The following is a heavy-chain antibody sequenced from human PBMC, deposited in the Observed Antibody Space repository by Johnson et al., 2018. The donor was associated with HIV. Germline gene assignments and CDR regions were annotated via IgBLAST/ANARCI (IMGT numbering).Heavy chain of an antibody. CDR1: GFSFSNYA. J-gene: IGHJ3*01. Sequence: VQLLESGGGVVQPGRSLRLSCAASGFSFSNYAMDWVRQAPGKGLEWVAFISSDGSNKYYADSVKGRFTISRDNSKNTLYLQMNSLRAGDTAVYYCATARRAIDVWGQGTMATVSS. V-gene: IGHV3-30*03. CDR3: ATARRAIDV. D-gene: IGHD6-6*01. CDR2: ISSDGSNK.